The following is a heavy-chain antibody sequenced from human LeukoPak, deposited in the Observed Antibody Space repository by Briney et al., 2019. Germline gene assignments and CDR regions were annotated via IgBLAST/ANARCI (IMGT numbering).Heavy chain of an antibody. CDR2: IYTSGST. J-gene: IGHJ2*01. D-gene: IGHD2-15*01. CDR1: GGSISSYY. Sequence: SETLSLTCTVSGGSISSYYWSRIRQPAGKGLEWIGRIYTSGSTNYNPSLKSRVTMSVDTSKNQFSLKLSSVTAADTAVYYCARDSLCSGGSCYYWYFDLWGRGTLVTVSS. CDR3: ARDSLCSGGSCYYWYFDL. V-gene: IGHV4-4*07.